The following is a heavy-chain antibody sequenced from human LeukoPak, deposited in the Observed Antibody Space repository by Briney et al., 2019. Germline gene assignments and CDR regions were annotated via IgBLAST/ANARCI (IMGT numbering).Heavy chain of an antibody. J-gene: IGHJ4*02. V-gene: IGHV4-34*01. CDR3: ASRVFDY. CDR2: INHSGST. CDR1: GGSFSGYY. Sequence: PSETLSLTCAVYGGSFSGYYWSWIRQPPGKGLEWIGEINHSGSTNYNPPLKSRVTISVDTSKNQFSLKLSSVTAADTAVYYCASRVFDYWGQGTLVTVSS.